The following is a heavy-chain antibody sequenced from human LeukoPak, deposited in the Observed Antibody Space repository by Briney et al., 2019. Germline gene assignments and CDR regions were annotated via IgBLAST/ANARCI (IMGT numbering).Heavy chain of an antibody. CDR1: GYTFIGYY. V-gene: IGHV1-2*02. J-gene: IGHJ4*02. CDR3: ARVSKGYCGGYCYSDY. CDR2: INPNSGGT. D-gene: IGHD2-21*02. Sequence: ASVKVSCKASGYTFIGYYMHGVRQAPGQGLEWMGWINPNSGGTNYAQKFQGRVTMTRDTSITTAYMDLSSLRSDDTALYYCARVSKGYCGGYCYSDYWGQGTLVTVSS.